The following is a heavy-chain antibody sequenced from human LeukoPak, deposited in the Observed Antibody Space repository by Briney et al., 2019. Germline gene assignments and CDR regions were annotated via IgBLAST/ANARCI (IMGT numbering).Heavy chain of an antibody. V-gene: IGHV3-23*01. CDR3: AKGVGEGAFDI. CDR1: GFTFSSYA. Sequence: PGGSLRLSCAASGFTFSSYAMSWVRQAPGKGLEWVSAVSGGGGSTYYADSVKGRITMSRDNSKTTLYLQMNSLRAEDTALYYCAKGVGEGAFDIWGQGTMVTVSS. J-gene: IGHJ3*02. D-gene: IGHD3-10*01. CDR2: VSGGGGST.